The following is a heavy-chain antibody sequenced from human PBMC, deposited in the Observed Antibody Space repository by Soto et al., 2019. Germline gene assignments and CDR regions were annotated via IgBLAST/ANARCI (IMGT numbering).Heavy chain of an antibody. J-gene: IGHJ3*02. D-gene: IGHD1-1*01. CDR2: IYTAGTT. CDR3: TRYRDAYNSDGFDI. CDR1: GFTVSKNY. Sequence: EVQLVESGGGLIQPGGSLRLSCAASGFTVSKNYMNWVRQAPGKGLEWVSIIYTAGTTYYSDSVKGRFTISRDSSKNTVYLQMNSLRAEDTAMYYCTRYRDAYNSDGFDIWGQGTMGTVSS. V-gene: IGHV3-53*01.